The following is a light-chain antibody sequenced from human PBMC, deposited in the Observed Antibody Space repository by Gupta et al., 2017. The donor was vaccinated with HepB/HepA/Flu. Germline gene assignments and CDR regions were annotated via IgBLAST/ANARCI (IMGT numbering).Light chain of an antibody. V-gene: IGLV2-14*03. J-gene: IGLJ2*01. CDR3: SSHASNRDVL. CDR1: TSDVGVYNY. CDR2: DFY. Sequence: QSVLTQPASVSGSPGQSITISFTGTTSDVGVYNYVSGYQHHPGKAPKLMIYDFYNRPSGVSNRFSGSKSGNTASLTISGLLAEDEADYYCSSHASNRDVLFGGGTKLSVL.